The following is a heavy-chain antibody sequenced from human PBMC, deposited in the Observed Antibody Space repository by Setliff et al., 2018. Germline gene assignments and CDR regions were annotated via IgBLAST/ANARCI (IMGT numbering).Heavy chain of an antibody. CDR3: ARTGTYRYFDY. V-gene: IGHV4-4*07. Sequence: SETLSLTCTVSGGSINNYYWSWIRQPAGKGLEWIGRVYSNVGTNFNPSLKSRVTMSVDASKNQISLKLMSVTAADTAVYYCARTGTYRYFDYWGQGALVTV. D-gene: IGHD1-1*01. J-gene: IGHJ4*02. CDR2: VYSNVGT. CDR1: GGSINNYY.